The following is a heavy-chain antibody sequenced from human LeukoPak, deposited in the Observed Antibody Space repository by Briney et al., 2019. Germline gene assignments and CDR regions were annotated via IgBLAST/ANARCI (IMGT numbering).Heavy chain of an antibody. CDR1: GYTFTGHY. J-gene: IGHJ4*02. D-gene: IGHD6-13*01. V-gene: IGHV1-2*02. CDR3: ARVSYSSSWYGTQYYFDY. CDR2: INPNSGGT. Sequence: ASVKVSCKASGYTFTGHYMHWVRQAPGQGLEWMGWINPNSGGTNYAQKFQGRVTMTRDTSISTAYMELSRLRSDDTAVYCCARVSYSSSWYGTQYYFDYWGQGTLVTVSS.